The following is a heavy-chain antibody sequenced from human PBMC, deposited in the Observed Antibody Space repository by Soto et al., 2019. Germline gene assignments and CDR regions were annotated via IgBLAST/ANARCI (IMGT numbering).Heavy chain of an antibody. CDR1: GYTFTSYG. J-gene: IGHJ6*02. V-gene: IGHV1-18*01. D-gene: IGHD2-8*01. Sequence: ASVKVCCKASGYTFTSYGFSWVRQAPGQGLEWMGWISASNGNTNYAQKLQGRVTMTTDTSTGTAYMELRSLRSDDTATYYCARDSVRYCRDVVCYYGYHCDLLSVRGQRSTVTASS. CDR3: ARDSVRYCRDVVCYYGYHCDLLSV. CDR2: ISASNGNT.